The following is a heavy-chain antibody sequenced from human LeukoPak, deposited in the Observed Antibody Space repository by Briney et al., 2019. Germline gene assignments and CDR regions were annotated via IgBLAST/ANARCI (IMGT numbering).Heavy chain of an antibody. Sequence: SETLSLTCNVSGDSITDYYWSWIRQPPGKGLEWIGYIYYSGSTNYNPSLKSRVTISVDTSKNQFSLKLSSVTAADTAVYYCARAGDIVVVPAAIWFDPWGQGTLVTVSS. J-gene: IGHJ5*02. V-gene: IGHV4-59*01. CDR3: ARAGDIVVVPAAIWFDP. D-gene: IGHD2-2*01. CDR2: IYYSGST. CDR1: GDSITDYY.